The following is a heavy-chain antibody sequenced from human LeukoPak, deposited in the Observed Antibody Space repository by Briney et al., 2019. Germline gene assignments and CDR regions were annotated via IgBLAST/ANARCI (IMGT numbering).Heavy chain of an antibody. J-gene: IGHJ6*03. CDR2: IIPILGTA. V-gene: IGHV1-69*05. Sequence: SVKVSCKAPGDTFSRYAISWVRQAPGQGLKWMGGIIPILGTANYAQKFEGRVTITTDESTSAAHMELNSLRSEDSAVYYCARSAGPVVVPAAIGASGYYYYMDVWDKGTTVTVSS. CDR3: ARSAGPVVVPAAIGASGYYYYMDV. CDR1: GDTFSRYA. D-gene: IGHD2-2*02.